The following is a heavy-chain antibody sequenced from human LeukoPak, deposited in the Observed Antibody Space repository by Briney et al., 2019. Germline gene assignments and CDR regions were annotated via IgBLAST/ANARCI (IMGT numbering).Heavy chain of an antibody. CDR1: GGSISSSNW. CDR2: IYHSGST. Sequence: SETLSLTCAVSGGSISSSNWWSWVRQPPGKGLEWIGEIYHSGSTNYNPSLKSRVTISVDTSKNQFSLKLSSVTAADTAVYYCARTTSTEYSHDYWGQGTLVTVSS. CDR3: ARTTSTEYSHDY. D-gene: IGHD5-18*01. J-gene: IGHJ4*02. V-gene: IGHV4-4*02.